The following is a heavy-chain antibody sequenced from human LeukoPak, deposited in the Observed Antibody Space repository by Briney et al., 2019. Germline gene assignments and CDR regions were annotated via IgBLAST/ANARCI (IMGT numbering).Heavy chain of an antibody. CDR1: GGSIISYY. Sequence: PSETLSLACTVSGGSIISYYWSWIRQSARKGLEWIGRIYTSVITDYNPSLKSRVTMSVDTSQNQFSLRLASLTAADTALYYCARAIGAATHQALAIWGLGTMVTVSS. CDR2: IYTSVIT. CDR3: ARAIGAATHQALAI. D-gene: IGHD3-10*01. J-gene: IGHJ3*02. V-gene: IGHV4-4*07.